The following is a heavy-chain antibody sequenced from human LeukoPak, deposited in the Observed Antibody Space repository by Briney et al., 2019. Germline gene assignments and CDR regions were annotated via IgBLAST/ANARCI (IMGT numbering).Heavy chain of an antibody. J-gene: IGHJ5*02. Sequence: ASVKVSCKASGYTFTSYGISWVRQAPGQGLEWMGIINPSGVSASYAQKFQGRVTMTRDTSTSTVYMELSSLRSEDTAVYYCARGPYYYDSSVVEWFDPWGQGTLVTVSS. CDR1: GYTFTSYG. V-gene: IGHV1-46*01. CDR3: ARGPYYYDSSVVEWFDP. D-gene: IGHD3-22*01. CDR2: INPSGVSA.